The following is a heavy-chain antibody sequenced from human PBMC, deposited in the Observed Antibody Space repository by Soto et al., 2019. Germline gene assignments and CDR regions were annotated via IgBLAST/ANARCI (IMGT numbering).Heavy chain of an antibody. CDR2: IYYSGST. CDR1: GGSISSYY. Sequence: QVQLQESGPGLVKPSETLSLTCTVSGGSISSYYWSWIRQPPGKGLEWIGYIYYSGSTNYNPSLKSRVTISVDTSKNQFSLKLSSVTAADTAVYYCARDDDYWGQGTLVTVSS. CDR3: ARDDDY. V-gene: IGHV4-59*01. J-gene: IGHJ4*02.